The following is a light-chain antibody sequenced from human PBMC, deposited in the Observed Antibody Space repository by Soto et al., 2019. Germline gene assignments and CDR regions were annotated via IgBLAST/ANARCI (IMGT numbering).Light chain of an antibody. J-gene: IGKJ2*01. V-gene: IGKV3-15*01. CDR2: GAS. Sequence: ETVMTQSPATLSVSPGESVTLSCRASQSISTNLAWYQQRPGQAPRLLIYGASRRATDIPARFSGSGSRIEFTLTISSLQSEDFAVYDCLQYNNRPPYTFGQGTQLEIK. CDR1: QSISTN. CDR3: LQYNNRPPYT.